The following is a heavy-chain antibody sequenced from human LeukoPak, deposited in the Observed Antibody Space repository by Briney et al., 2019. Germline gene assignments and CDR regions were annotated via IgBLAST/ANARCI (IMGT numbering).Heavy chain of an antibody. CDR3: ARDLSGWLQD. J-gene: IGHJ4*02. D-gene: IGHD5-24*01. Sequence: PSETLSLTCTVSGGSISSSSYYWGWIRQPPGKGLEWIGSIYYSGSTYYNPSLKSRVTISVDTSKNQFSLKLSSVTAADTAVYYCARDLSGWLQDWGQGTLVTVSS. V-gene: IGHV4-39*07. CDR1: GGSISSSSYY. CDR2: IYYSGST.